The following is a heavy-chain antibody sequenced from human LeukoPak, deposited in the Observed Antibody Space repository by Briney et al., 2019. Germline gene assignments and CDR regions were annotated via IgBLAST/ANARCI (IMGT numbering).Heavy chain of an antibody. CDR1: GFTFSSYG. CDR2: ISYDGSNK. CDR3: AKEGHYDFWSGYYQPLDY. V-gene: IGHV3-30*18. J-gene: IGHJ4*02. Sequence: GGPLRLSCAASGFTFSSYGMHWVRQAPGKGLEWVAVISYDGSNKYYADSVKGRFTISRDNSKNTLYLQMNSLRAEDTAVYYCAKEGHYDFWSGYYQPLDYWGRGTLVTVSS. D-gene: IGHD3-3*01.